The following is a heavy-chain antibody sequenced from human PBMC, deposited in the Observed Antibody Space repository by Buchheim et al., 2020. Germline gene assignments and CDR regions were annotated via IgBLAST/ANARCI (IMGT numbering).Heavy chain of an antibody. Sequence: VESGGGVVQPGRSLRLSCAASGFTFGKYAMHWVRQAPGKGLEWVTLISHDGNKEHYADSVKGRFTISRDNSNKTLYLQMNNLRPEDTALYYCAKDGTIGVVYFYGMDVWGRGTT. CDR2: ISHDGNKE. J-gene: IGHJ6*02. CDR3: AKDGTIGVVYFYGMDV. D-gene: IGHD2-8*01. V-gene: IGHV3-30*18. CDR1: GFTFGKYA.